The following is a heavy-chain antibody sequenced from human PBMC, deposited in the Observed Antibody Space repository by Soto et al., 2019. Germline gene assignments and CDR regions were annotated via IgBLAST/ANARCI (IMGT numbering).Heavy chain of an antibody. CDR2: IKQDGSEK. CDR1: GFTFSDSW. V-gene: IGHV3-7*01. J-gene: IGHJ6*02. CDR3: ASLGRHG. Sequence: PEGSLRLSCAASGFTFSDSWMGWVRQAPGKGPEWVANIKQDGSEKNYVDSVKGRFIISRDNAKNSLYLQMNSLRAEDTAVYYCASLGRHGWGQGPNVTVS. D-gene: IGHD3-16*01.